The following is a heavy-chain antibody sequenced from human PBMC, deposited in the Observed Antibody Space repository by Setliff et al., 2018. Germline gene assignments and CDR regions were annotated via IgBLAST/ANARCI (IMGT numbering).Heavy chain of an antibody. V-gene: IGHV4-61*05. CDR1: GGSISSSSYY. CDR2: VFVSGST. CDR3: YMDV. Sequence: KPSETLSLTCTVSGGSISSSSYYWGWIRQPPGKGLEWIGRVFVSGSTNYNPSLKSRVTMSVDTSKNQFSLKLNSVTAADTAVYYLYMDVWGKGTPVTVSS. J-gene: IGHJ6*03.